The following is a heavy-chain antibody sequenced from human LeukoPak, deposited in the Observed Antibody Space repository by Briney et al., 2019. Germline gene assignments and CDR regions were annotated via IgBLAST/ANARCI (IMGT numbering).Heavy chain of an antibody. CDR1: GGSFSGYY. J-gene: IGHJ4*02. Sequence: SETLSLTCAVYGGSFSGYYWSWIRQPPGKGLEWIGGINHSGSTNYNPSLKSRVTISVDTSKNQFSLKLSSVTAADTAVYYCARGRGGGRYFDYWGQGTLVTVSS. CDR2: INHSGST. V-gene: IGHV4-34*01. D-gene: IGHD1-26*01. CDR3: ARGRGGGRYFDY.